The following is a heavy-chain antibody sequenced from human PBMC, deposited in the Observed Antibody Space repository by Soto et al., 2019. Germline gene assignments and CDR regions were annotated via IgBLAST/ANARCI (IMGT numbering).Heavy chain of an antibody. J-gene: IGHJ6*02. V-gene: IGHV1-18*01. Sequence: QIQLVQSGAEVKKPGASVKVSCKASGYTFISYGISWVRQAPGQGLEWMGWISPYNDNTKYAQTLQGRVTLTTDTSPRPAYRELRTLRSDDTAVYYCAREGYYSGSGSFSPPRYYGMDVWGQGTTVTVSS. CDR2: ISPYNDNT. D-gene: IGHD3-10*01. CDR3: AREGYYSGSGSFSPPRYYGMDV. CDR1: GYTFISYG.